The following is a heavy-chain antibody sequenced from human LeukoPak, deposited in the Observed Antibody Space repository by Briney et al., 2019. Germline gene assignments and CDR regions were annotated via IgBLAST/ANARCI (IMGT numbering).Heavy chain of an antibody. CDR3: VRGWFDF. CDR2: ISSGSGDI. J-gene: IGHJ5*01. V-gene: IGHV3-21*01. Sequence: GGSLRLSCAASGFTFSSYTMNWVRLAPGKGLEWVSSISSGSGDIQYADSVKGRFTISRDNAENSVFLQMRSLRVDDTALYYCVRGWFDFWGQGTPVTVSS. CDR1: GFTFSSYT.